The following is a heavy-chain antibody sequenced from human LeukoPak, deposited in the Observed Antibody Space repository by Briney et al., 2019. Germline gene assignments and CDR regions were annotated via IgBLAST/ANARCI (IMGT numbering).Heavy chain of an antibody. CDR3: ASNPYYDFWSGYYIDFDY. Sequence: ASVKVSCKASGYTFTSYGISWVRQAPGQGLEWMGWISAYNGNTNYAQKLQGRVTMTTDTSTSTAYMEPRSLRSDDTAVCYCASNPYYDFWSGYYIDFDYWGQGTLVTVSS. J-gene: IGHJ4*02. V-gene: IGHV1-18*01. CDR2: ISAYNGNT. CDR1: GYTFTSYG. D-gene: IGHD3-3*01.